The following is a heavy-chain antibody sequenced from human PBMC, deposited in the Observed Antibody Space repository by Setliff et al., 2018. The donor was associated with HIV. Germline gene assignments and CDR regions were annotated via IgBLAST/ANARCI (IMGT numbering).Heavy chain of an antibody. V-gene: IGHV4-39*01. Sequence: SETLSLTCTVSGGLISSSGSYWGWIRQPPGKGLEWIGNIYSTGRTYYKLSLESRVTISIDTSKNQLSLNVNSVTAADTATYYCATPGYDDDVFGYFRFWGRGTRVTVSS. CDR2: IYSTGRT. CDR1: GGLISSSGSY. D-gene: IGHD5-12*01. CDR3: ATPGYDDDVFGYFRF. J-gene: IGHJ1*01.